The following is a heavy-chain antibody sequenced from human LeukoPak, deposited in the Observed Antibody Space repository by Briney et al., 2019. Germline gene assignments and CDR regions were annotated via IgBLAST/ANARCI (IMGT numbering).Heavy chain of an antibody. CDR1: GFTFGDYA. D-gene: IGHD3-9*01. CDR2: IRSEAYGGTT. V-gene: IGHV3-49*03. J-gene: IGHJ4*02. CDR3: TRDTRPLRYFDWFQRAGSYSGFPDY. Sequence: GGSLRLSCTASGFTFGDYAMSWFRQAPGKGLEWVGFIRSEAYGGTTEYAASVKGRFTISRDDSKSIAYPQMNSLKTEDTAVYYCTRDTRPLRYFDWFQRAGSYSGFPDYWGQGTLVTVSS.